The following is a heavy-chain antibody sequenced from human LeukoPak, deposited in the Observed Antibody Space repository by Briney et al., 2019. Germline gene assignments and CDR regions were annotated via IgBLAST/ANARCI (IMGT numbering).Heavy chain of an antibody. J-gene: IGHJ4*02. CDR2: IYYSGST. CDR3: ARLGGYSFSYYFDY. Sequence: SETLSLTCTVSGGPISSYYWTWIRQPPGKGLEWIGYIYYSGSTNYNPSLKSRVTISVHTSKSQFSLKRSSVTAADTAVYYCARLGGYSFSYYFDYWGQGTLVTVSS. CDR1: GGPISSYY. V-gene: IGHV4-59*08. D-gene: IGHD5-18*01.